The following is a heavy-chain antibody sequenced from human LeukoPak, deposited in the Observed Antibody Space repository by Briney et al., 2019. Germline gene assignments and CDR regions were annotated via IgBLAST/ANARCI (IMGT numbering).Heavy chain of an antibody. Sequence: GTIYYSGNNYHNPSLKSRVTISVDTSKNQFSLQLSSVTAADTAVYYCARQASSSWFARFDPWGQGTLVTVSS. CDR2: IYYSGNN. D-gene: IGHD6-13*01. CDR3: ARQASSSWFARFDP. J-gene: IGHJ5*02. V-gene: IGHV4-39*01.